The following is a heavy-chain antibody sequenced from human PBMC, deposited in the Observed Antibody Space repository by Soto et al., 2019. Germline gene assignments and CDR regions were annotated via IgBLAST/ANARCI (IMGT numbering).Heavy chain of an antibody. V-gene: IGHV3-30*03. CDR1: GFTFSSYG. J-gene: IGHJ4*02. Sequence: QVQLVESGGGVVQPGRSLRLSCAASGFTFSSYGMHWVRQAPGKGLEWVAVISYDGSNKYYADSVKGRFTISRDNAKNTLYLQMNSLRAEDTAVYYCATYYDSRGNNSPNEYWGQGTLVTVSS. D-gene: IGHD3-22*01. CDR3: ATYYDSRGNNSPNEY. CDR2: ISYDGSNK.